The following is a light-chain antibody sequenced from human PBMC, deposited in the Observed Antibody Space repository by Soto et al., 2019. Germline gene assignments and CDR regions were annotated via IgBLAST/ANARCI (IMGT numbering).Light chain of an antibody. J-gene: IGKJ4*02. CDR2: DAS. CDR1: QSVSSC. Sequence: DIVMTQSPATLSPSPGDRATITCRASQSVSSCLAWYQQKPGQAPKLLIHDASSLASGIPARFSGSGSGTDFTLTISSLEPDDVAVYYCQQYSNYPRTFGGGTKVDIK. CDR3: QQYSNYPRT. V-gene: IGKV3-11*01.